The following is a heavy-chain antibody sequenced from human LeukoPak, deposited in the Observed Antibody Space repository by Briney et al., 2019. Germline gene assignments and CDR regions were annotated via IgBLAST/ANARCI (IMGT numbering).Heavy chain of an antibody. CDR2: IYYSGST. V-gene: IGHV4-39*07. CDR1: GGSISSSSYY. J-gene: IGHJ4*02. CDR3: ARYSNYFYYFDY. D-gene: IGHD4-11*01. Sequence: SETLSLTCTVSGGSISSSSYYWGWIRQPPGKGLEWIGSIYYSGSTYYNPSLKSRVTISVDTSKNQFSLKLSSVTAADTAVYYCARYSNYFYYFDYWGQGTLVTVSS.